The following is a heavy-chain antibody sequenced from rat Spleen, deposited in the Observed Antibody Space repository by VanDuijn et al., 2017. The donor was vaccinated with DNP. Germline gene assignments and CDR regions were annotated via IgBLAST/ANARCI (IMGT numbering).Heavy chain of an antibody. CDR2: ISYDGSST. V-gene: IGHV5-7*01. Sequence: EVQLVESGGGLVQPGRSMKLSCAASGFTFSNYDMAWVRQAPKKGLEWVATISYDGSSTYYRDSVKGRFTISRDNAKSTLYLQMDSLRSEDTATYYCTTILRLYWYFDFWGPVTMVTVSS. D-gene: IGHD1-6*01. CDR1: GFTFSNYD. CDR3: TTILRLYWYFDF. J-gene: IGHJ1*01.